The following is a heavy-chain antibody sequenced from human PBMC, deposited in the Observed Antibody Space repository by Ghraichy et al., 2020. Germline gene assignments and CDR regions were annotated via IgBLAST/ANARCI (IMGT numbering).Heavy chain of an antibody. D-gene: IGHD5-24*01. CDR2: ISSSNTYI. V-gene: IGHV3-21*01. CDR3: ARHSRQQQFYFDN. CDR1: GFTFSTYS. Sequence: GGSLRLSCAASGFTFSTYSMNWVRQAPGKGLEWVSSISSSNTYIYYADSVRGRFTISRDNAKNSLYLQMNSLGVEDTAVYYCARHSRQQQFYFDNWGQGTLVTVSS. J-gene: IGHJ4*02.